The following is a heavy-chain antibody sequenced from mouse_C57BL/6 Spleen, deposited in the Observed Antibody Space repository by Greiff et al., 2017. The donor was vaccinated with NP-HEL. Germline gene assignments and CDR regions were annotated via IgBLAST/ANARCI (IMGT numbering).Heavy chain of an antibody. Sequence: QVQLQQPGAELVKPGASVKVSCKASGYTFTSYWMHWVKQRPGQGPEWIGRIYPSDSDTNYNQKFKGKATLTVDKSSSTAYMQLSSLTSEDSAVYNCAIAAWFAYWGQGTLVTVSA. V-gene: IGHV1-74*01. CDR3: AIAAWFAY. J-gene: IGHJ3*01. CDR1: GYTFTSYW. CDR2: IYPSDSDT.